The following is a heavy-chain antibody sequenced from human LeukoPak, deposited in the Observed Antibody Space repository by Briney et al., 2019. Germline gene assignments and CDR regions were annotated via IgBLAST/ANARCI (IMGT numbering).Heavy chain of an antibody. CDR3: AAALYIGQLLSALDF. V-gene: IGHV1-2*02. J-gene: IGHJ4*02. CDR2: INPYSGVT. CDR1: GYTFIDYC. Sequence: REASVTVSCKASGYTFIDYCVHWVRQAPGQGLEWMGSINPYSGVTNYAQKFQGRVTLTTDTSINIAHMEVSRLRSDDTAVYYCAAALYIGQLLSALDFWGQGSPVIVSS. D-gene: IGHD3-10*01.